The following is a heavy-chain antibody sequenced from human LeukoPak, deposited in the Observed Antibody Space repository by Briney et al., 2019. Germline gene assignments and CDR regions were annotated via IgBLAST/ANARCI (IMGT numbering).Heavy chain of an antibody. V-gene: IGHV3-53*01. D-gene: IGHD2-15*01. CDR3: NYCSGGSCPFDY. CDR2: IYSGGST. CDR1: GFTVSSNY. Sequence: PGGSLRLSCAASGFTVSSNYMSWVRQAPGKGLEWVSVIYSGGSTYYADSVKGRFTISRDNSKNTLYLQMNSLRAEDTAVYYCNYCSGGSCPFDYWGQGTLVTVSS. J-gene: IGHJ4*02.